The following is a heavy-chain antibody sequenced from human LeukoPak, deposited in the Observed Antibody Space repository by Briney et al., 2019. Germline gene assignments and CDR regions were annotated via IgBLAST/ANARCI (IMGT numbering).Heavy chain of an antibody. D-gene: IGHD2-2*01. V-gene: IGHV3-21*01. CDR2: ISSDSNYI. CDR1: GFTFSSYS. Sequence: GGSLRLSCSASGFTFSSYSMNWVRQAPGKGLEWVSSISSDSNYIFYADSVQGRFTISRDNAENSLFLQMNSLRAEDTAVYYCASRYCTSTNCYAFDIWGQGTMVTVSS. CDR3: ASRYCTSTNCYAFDI. J-gene: IGHJ3*02.